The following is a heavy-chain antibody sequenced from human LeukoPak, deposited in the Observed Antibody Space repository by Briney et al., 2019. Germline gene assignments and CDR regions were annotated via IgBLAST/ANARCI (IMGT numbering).Heavy chain of an antibody. J-gene: IGHJ4*02. CDR1: GFTFSSYW. V-gene: IGHV3-23*01. Sequence: GGSLRLSCAASGFTFSSYWMSWVRQAPGKGLEWVSAISGSGGSTYYADSVKGRFTISRDNSKNTLYLQMNSLRAEDTAVYYCAKDSGIAGYSYGKGRYYFDYWGQGTLVTVSS. D-gene: IGHD5-18*01. CDR2: ISGSGGST. CDR3: AKDSGIAGYSYGKGRYYFDY.